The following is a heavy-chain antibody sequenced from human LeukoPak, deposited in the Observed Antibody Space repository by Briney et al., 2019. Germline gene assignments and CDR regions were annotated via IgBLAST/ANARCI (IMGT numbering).Heavy chain of an antibody. V-gene: IGHV4-59*01. CDR3: ARRVVDSRWYFDV. J-gene: IGHJ2*01. D-gene: IGHD2-2*01. CDR1: GGSISSYY. CDR2: IYYSGST. Sequence: SETLSLTCTVPGGSISSYYWSWIRQPPGKGLEWIGNIYYSGSTNYNPSLKSRVTISVDTSKNQFSLELRSVTAADTAVYYCARRVVDSRWYFDVWGRGTLITVSS.